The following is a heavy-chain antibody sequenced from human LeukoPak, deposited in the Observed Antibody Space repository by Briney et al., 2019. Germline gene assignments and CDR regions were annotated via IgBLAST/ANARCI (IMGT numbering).Heavy chain of an antibody. D-gene: IGHD3-3*01. CDR1: GGSFSGYY. CDR3: ARSHYDFWSGYYRSHAFDI. V-gene: IGHV4-34*01. J-gene: IGHJ3*02. CDR2: INHSGST. Sequence: SETLSLTCAVYGGSFSGYYWSWIRQPPGKGLEWIGGINHSGSTNYNPSLKSRVTISVDTSKNQFSLKLSSVTAADTAVYYCARSHYDFWSGYYRSHAFDIWGQGTMVTVSS.